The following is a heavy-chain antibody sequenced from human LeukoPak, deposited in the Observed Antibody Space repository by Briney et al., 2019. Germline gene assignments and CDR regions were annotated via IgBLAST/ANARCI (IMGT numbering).Heavy chain of an antibody. J-gene: IGHJ4*02. V-gene: IGHV4-59*08. D-gene: IGHD2-21*02. CDR3: ARRVAVTARYYFDY. CDR2: IYYSGST. Sequence: SETLSLTCTVSGGSISSYYWSWIRQPPGKGLEWIGYIYYSGSTNYNPSLKSRVTISVDTSKNQFSLKLNSVTAADTAVYYCARRVAVTARYYFDYWGQGTLVTVSS. CDR1: GGSISSYY.